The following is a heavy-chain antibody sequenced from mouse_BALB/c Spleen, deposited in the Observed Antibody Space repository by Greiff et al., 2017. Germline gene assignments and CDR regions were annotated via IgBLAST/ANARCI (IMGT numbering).Heavy chain of an antibody. CDR3: ARGGYYDYDGGYAMDY. Sequence: EVQLQQSGPELVKPGASVKMSCKASGYTFTSYVMHWVKQKPGQGLEWIGYINPYNDGTKYNEKFKGKATLTSDKSSSTAYMELSSLTSEDSAVYYCARGGYYDYDGGYAMDYWGQGTSVTVSS. CDR1: GYTFTSYV. J-gene: IGHJ4*01. CDR2: INPYNDGT. D-gene: IGHD2-4*01. V-gene: IGHV1-14*01.